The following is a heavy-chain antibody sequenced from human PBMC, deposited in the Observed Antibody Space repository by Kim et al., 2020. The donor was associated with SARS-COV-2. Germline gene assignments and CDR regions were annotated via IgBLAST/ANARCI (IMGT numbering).Heavy chain of an antibody. CDR2: INPNSGGT. CDR3: AREDDDFWSGWIDY. J-gene: IGHJ4*02. Sequence: ASVKVSCKASGYTFTGYYMHWVRQAPGQGLEWMGRINPNSGGTNYAQKFQGRVTMTRDTSISTAYMELSRLRSDDTAVYYCAREDDDFWSGWIDYWGQGTLVTVSS. CDR1: GYTFTGYY. D-gene: IGHD3-3*01. V-gene: IGHV1-2*06.